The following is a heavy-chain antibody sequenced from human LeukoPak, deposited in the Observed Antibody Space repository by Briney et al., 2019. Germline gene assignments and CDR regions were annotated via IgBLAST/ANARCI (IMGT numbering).Heavy chain of an antibody. CDR3: ARAMDV. J-gene: IGHJ6*02. CDR2: IKQDGSEK. Sequence: LGGSLRLSCAASGFTFSNYWMNWVRQAPGKGLEWVANIKQDGSEKYYVDSVKGRFTISRDNAKNSVYVQMNSLRAEDTAVYYCARAMDVWGQGTTVTVSS. V-gene: IGHV3-7*03. CDR1: GFTFSNYW.